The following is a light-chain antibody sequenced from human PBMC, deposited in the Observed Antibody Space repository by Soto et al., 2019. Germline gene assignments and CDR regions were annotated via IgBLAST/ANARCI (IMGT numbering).Light chain of an antibody. CDR1: KSVSESF. J-gene: IGKJ5*01. V-gene: IGKV3-20*01. CDR3: HQYSSSHRT. Sequence: EIVLTQFPGTLSLSPGEGATLSCRASKSVSESFLAWYQQRPGQAPSLLIYGTFNRATGVPDRFSGSGSGTDFTLTISRLEPEDFALYFCHQYSSSHRTFGQGTRLEIK. CDR2: GTF.